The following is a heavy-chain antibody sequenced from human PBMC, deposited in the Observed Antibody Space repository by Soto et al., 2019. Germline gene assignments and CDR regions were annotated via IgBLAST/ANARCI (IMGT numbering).Heavy chain of an antibody. J-gene: IGHJ5*02. CDR3: ARRERAAGTDWWFDP. D-gene: IGHD6-13*01. CDR2: IYYSGST. CDR1: GGSIISSSFH. Sequence: ASETLSLTCTVSGGSIISSSFHWVWIRQPPGKGLEWIGSIYYSGSTYYSPSLKSRVTISVDTSKNQFSLRLSSVTAADTAVYYCARRERAAGTDWWFDPWGQGTLVTVSS. V-gene: IGHV4-39*01.